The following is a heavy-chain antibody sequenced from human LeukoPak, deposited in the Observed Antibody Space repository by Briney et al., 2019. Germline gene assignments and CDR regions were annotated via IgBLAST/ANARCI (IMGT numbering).Heavy chain of an antibody. D-gene: IGHD3-16*02. J-gene: IGHJ1*01. CDR3: AGGLYDYFGGSYRSTGGRRRGRKYFQH. CDR2: INHSGST. Sequence: SETLSLTCAVYGGSFSGYYWSWIRQPPGKGLEWIGEINHSGSTNYNPSLKSRVTISVDTSKNQFSLKLSSVTAADTAVYYCAGGLYDYFGGSYRSTGGRRRGRKYFQHWARGPLVPVSS. CDR1: GGSFSGYY. V-gene: IGHV4-34*01.